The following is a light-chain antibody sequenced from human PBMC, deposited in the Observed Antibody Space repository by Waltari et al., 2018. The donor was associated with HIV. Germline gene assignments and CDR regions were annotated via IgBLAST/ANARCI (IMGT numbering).Light chain of an antibody. J-gene: IGLJ1*01. CDR2: GDN. V-gene: IGLV1-44*01. Sequence: QSVLTQPHSASGTPGQRVIISCSGSNSNVGSDVVNWYQQLPGTAPKLLIYGDNERPSGVPYRCSGSKAGASASRAISDLQSEDEAEYYCAAWDARLNEYLFGTGTKVTVL. CDR1: NSNVGSDV. CDR3: AAWDARLNEYL.